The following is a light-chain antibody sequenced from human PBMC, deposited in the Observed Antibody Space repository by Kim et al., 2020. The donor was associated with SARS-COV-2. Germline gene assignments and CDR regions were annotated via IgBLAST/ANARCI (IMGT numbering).Light chain of an antibody. CDR1: QSVSSSY. CDR3: QHHRA. Sequence: ALSESPRESATPTGRASQSVSSSYLAWYQQKPGQAPRLLTYGASSRATGIPDRFSGSGSGTDFTLTISRLEPEDFAVYYGQHHRAFGQGTKVDIK. V-gene: IGKV3-20*01. CDR2: GAS. J-gene: IGKJ1*01.